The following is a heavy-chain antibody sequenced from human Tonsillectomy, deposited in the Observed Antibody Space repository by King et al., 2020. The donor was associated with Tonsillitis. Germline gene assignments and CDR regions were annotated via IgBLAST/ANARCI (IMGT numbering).Heavy chain of an antibody. Sequence: VQLVESGGGLVQPGRSLRLSCAASGLTFDDYAMHWVRHAPGKGLEWVSGISWNSGSIGYADSVKGRFTISRDNAKNSLYLQMNSLRAEDTALYYCAKEYGSGSWGHGMDVWGQGTTVTVSS. J-gene: IGHJ6*02. CDR1: GLTFDDYA. V-gene: IGHV3-9*01. CDR2: ISWNSGSI. CDR3: AKEYGSGSWGHGMDV. D-gene: IGHD3-10*01.